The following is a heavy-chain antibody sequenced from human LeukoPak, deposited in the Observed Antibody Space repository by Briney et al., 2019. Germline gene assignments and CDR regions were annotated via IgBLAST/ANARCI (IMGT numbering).Heavy chain of an antibody. CDR2: TYYRSKWYN. CDR3: ARGRGPNYYDSSGYYYYYYMDV. D-gene: IGHD3-22*01. J-gene: IGHJ6*03. Sequence: SQTLSLTCAISGDSVSSNSAAWNWIRQSPSRGLEWLGRTYYRSKWYNDYAVSVKSRITINPDTSKNQFSLQLNSVTPEDTAVYYCARGRGPNYYDSSGYYYYYYMDVWGKGTTVTVSS. CDR1: GDSVSSNSAA. V-gene: IGHV6-1*01.